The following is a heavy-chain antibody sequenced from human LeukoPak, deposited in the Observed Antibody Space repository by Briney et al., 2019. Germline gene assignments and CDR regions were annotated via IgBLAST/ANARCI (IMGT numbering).Heavy chain of an antibody. V-gene: IGHV4-59*08. J-gene: IGHJ2*01. D-gene: IGHD4-17*01. Sequence: SETLSLTCTVSGGSISSYYRSWIRQPPGKGLEWIGYIYYSGSTNYNPSLKSRVTISVDTSKNQFSLKLSSVTAADTAVYYCARHRAQMTTVPYWYFDLWGRGTLVTVSS. CDR1: GGSISSYY. CDR3: ARHRAQMTTVPYWYFDL. CDR2: IYYSGST.